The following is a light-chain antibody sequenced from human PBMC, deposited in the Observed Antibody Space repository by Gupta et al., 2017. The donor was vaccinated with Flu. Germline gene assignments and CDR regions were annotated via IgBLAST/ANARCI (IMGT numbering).Light chain of an antibody. CDR1: HDISTW. Sequence: DIQMTKSPSTLSASVGDRVTITCRASHDISTWLAWYQQKPGEAPKVLIYKASTLQSGVPSRFSGSGSETEFTLTITSLQPDDFATYCCQQYNHYSWTFGQGTRVEIK. V-gene: IGKV1-5*03. J-gene: IGKJ1*01. CDR2: KAS. CDR3: QQYNHYSWT.